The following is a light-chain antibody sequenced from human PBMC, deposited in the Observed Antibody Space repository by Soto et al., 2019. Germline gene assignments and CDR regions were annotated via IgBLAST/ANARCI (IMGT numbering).Light chain of an antibody. CDR2: GAS. CDR1: KSVSSN. CDR3: QQYSNWPPPIT. V-gene: IGKV3-15*01. J-gene: IGKJ5*01. Sequence: EIVMTQSPATLSVSPGERATLSCRASKSVSSNLAWYQQKPGQAPRLLIYGASTRVTDVPARFSGSGSGTEFTLTISSLQSEDFALYYCQQYSNWPPPITFGQGTRLEIK.